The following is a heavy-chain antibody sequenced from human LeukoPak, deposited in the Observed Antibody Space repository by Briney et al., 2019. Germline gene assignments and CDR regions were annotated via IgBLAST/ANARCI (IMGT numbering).Heavy chain of an antibody. Sequence: SETLSLTCTVSGGSISSYYWSWIRQPPGKGLEWIGYIYYSGSTNYNPTLKSRVTISVDTSKSQFSLKLSSVTAADTAVYYCARGYYDFWSGYYLFDYWGQGTLVTVSS. CDR3: ARGYYDFWSGYYLFDY. V-gene: IGHV4-59*01. CDR1: GGSISSYY. D-gene: IGHD3-3*01. CDR2: IYYSGST. J-gene: IGHJ4*02.